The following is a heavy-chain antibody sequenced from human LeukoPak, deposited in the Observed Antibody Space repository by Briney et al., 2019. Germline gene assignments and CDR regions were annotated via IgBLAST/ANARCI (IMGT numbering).Heavy chain of an antibody. D-gene: IGHD3-22*01. CDR1: GYTFTSYG. J-gene: IGHJ4*02. CDR3: ARDYYYDSSGYSSYFDY. Sequence: ASVKVSCKASGYTFTSYGISWVRQAPGQGVEWMGWISAYNGNTNYAQKLQGRVTMTTDTSTSAAYMELRSLRSDDTAVYYCARDYYYDSSGYSSYFDYWGQGTLVTVSS. V-gene: IGHV1-18*01. CDR2: ISAYNGNT.